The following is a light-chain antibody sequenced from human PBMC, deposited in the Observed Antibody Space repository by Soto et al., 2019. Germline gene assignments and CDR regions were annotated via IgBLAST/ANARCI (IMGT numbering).Light chain of an antibody. J-gene: IGKJ4*01. CDR1: HSVSSN. CDR2: GAS. CDR3: QQYNNWPPLT. V-gene: IGKV3-15*01. Sequence: EIVMTQSPATLSVSPGERATLSCRASHSVSSNLAWYQQKPGQAPRLLIYGASTRATGIPARFSGSGSGTEFTLTISSLQSEAFAVYYCQQYNNWPPLTFGGGTKVEIK.